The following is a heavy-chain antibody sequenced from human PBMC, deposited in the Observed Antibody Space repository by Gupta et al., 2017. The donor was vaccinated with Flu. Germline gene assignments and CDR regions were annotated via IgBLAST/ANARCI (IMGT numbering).Heavy chain of an antibody. Sequence: EGQVVESGGGLVKPGGSLRLTCTGSDFTFTNAWVTWVRQAPGKGLEFVALVKRDSDGGTSHYGESVEGRFTISRDDSKDTSYLEMESLRIEDSATYFCTTGQLWGQGAQVT. CDR3: TTGQL. V-gene: IGHV3-15*05. CDR2: VKRDSDGGTS. CDR1: DFTFTNAW. J-gene: IGHJ4*02. D-gene: IGHD1-1*01.